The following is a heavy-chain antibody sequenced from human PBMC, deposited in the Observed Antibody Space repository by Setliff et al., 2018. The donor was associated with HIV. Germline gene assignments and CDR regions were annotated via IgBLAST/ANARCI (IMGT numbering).Heavy chain of an antibody. V-gene: IGHV3-23*01. CDR3: AKDYTPTFWEYNWFDL. CDR1: GGSMNSHY. D-gene: IGHD3-3*01. J-gene: IGHJ5*02. CDR2: ISGSGDST. Sequence: ETLSLTCSVSGGSMNSHYWSWVRQAPGKGLEWVSGISGSGDSTYYAESVKGRFTISRDNSKNTMFLQMNNLRAEDTAFYYCAKDYTPTFWEYNWFDLWGQGTLVTVSS.